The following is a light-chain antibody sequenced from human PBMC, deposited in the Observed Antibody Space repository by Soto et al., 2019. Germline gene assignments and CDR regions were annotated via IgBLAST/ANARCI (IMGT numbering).Light chain of an antibody. CDR3: QQYTDWPLT. CDR2: GIS. J-gene: IGKJ1*01. Sequence: EVVMTQSPATLSVSPGXRATLSCRASRSVASNYLAWYQQKPGQAPRLLMYGISSRATGVPDRLSGSGSGTDFTLTISRLEPEDFAVYYCQQYTDWPLTFGQGTKVDIK. CDR1: RSVASNY. V-gene: IGKV3-20*01.